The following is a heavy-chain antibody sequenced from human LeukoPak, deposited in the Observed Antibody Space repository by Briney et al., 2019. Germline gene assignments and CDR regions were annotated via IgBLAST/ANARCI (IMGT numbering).Heavy chain of an antibody. D-gene: IGHD1-1*01. J-gene: IGHJ6*04. V-gene: IGHV1-18*04. CDR2: ISAYNGNT. CDR3: ARDNEGYYYYGMDV. CDR1: GYTFTSYG. Sequence: ASVKVSCKASGYTFTSYGISWVRQAPGQGLEWMGWISAYNGNTNYAQKLQGRVTMTTDTSTSTAYMEPRSLRSDDTAVYYCARDNEGYYYYGMDVWGKGTTVTVSS.